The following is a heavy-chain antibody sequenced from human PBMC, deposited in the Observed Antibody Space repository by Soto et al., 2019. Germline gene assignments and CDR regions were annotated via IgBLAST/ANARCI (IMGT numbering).Heavy chain of an antibody. CDR1: GYTFTSYG. Sequence: QLQLVQSAAEVKKPGASVRVSCEASGYTFTSYGINWVRQAPGQGLEWMGWISGYNGNTNYAQKFQGRVTMTTDTPRGTAYRELGSRRSEDRAVYYGARDHSSSWHDFDSGGQGTLVTVSS. CDR3: ARDHSSSWHDFDS. J-gene: IGHJ4*02. D-gene: IGHD6-13*01. CDR2: ISGYNGNT. V-gene: IGHV1-18*01.